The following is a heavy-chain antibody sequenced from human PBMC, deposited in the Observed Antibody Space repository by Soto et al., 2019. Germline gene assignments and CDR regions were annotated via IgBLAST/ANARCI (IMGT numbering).Heavy chain of an antibody. CDR3: ARRPWLSGYYDY. V-gene: IGHV5-51*01. CDR1: GYSFFSHW. CDR2: IYPADSET. D-gene: IGHD3-22*01. J-gene: IGHJ4*02. Sequence: GESLTISCKDSGYSFFSHWIVWVLQMPGKGLEWVGIIYPADSETRYSPSFQGQVTISVDKSINTAYLQWSSLKASDTAMYYCARRPWLSGYYDYWGQGTMVTVSS.